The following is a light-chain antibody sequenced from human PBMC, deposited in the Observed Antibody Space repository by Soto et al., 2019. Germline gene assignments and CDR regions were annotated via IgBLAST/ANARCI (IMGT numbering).Light chain of an antibody. CDR3: SSYTSSSPPYV. Sequence: QSVLTQPASVSGSPGQSITISCTGTSSDVGGYNYVSWYQQHPGKAPKLMIYDVSNRPSGVSNRFSGSKSGNTASLTISGLQAEDEADYYCSSYTSSSPPYVFETGTKLTVL. J-gene: IGLJ1*01. CDR2: DVS. CDR1: SSDVGGYNY. V-gene: IGLV2-14*01.